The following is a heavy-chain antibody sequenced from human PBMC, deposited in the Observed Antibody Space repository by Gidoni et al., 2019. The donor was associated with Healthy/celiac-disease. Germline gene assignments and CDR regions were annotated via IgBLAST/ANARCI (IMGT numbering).Heavy chain of an antibody. D-gene: IGHD2-2*01. V-gene: IGHV1-58*01. Sequence: QMQLVQSGPEVKKPGTSVKVSCNASGFTFTSSAVQWVRQARGQRLEWIGWIVVGSGNTNYAQKFQEIVTITRDMSTSTAYMELSSLRSEDTAVYYCAAERGYCSSTSCQPFDYWGQGTLVTVSS. J-gene: IGHJ4*02. CDR1: GFTFTSSA. CDR3: AAERGYCSSTSCQPFDY. CDR2: IVVGSGNT.